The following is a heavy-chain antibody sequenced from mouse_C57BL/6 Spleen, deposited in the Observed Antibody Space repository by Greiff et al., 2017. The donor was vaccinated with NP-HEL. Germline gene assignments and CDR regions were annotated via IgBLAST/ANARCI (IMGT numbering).Heavy chain of an antibody. Sequence: QVQLQQSGPELVKPGASVKISCKASGYAFSSSWMNWVKQRPGKGLEWIGRIYPGDGDTNSNGKFKGKATLTADKSSSTAYMQLSSLTSEDSAVYFCAREGGTGFYYAMVYWGQGTSVTVSS. CDR1: GYAFSSSW. V-gene: IGHV1-82*01. CDR3: AREGGTGFYYAMVY. D-gene: IGHD3-3*01. J-gene: IGHJ4*01. CDR2: IYPGDGDT.